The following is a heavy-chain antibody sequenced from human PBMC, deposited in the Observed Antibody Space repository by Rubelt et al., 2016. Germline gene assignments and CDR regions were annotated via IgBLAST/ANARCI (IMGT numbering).Heavy chain of an antibody. D-gene: IGHD4-11*01. Sequence: QLQLQQWGAGLLKPSETLSLSCAVYGGSFSGYYWSWVRQPPGKGLEWIGEIIHSGSTNYNPSLKSRVTISVDTSKNQFSPNLNSVTAADTAVYYCASIPKTSEGPDTFDIWGQGTMVTVSS. CDR1: GGSFSGYY. CDR2: IIHSGST. J-gene: IGHJ3*02. V-gene: IGHV4-34*12. CDR3: ASIPKTSEGPDTFDI.